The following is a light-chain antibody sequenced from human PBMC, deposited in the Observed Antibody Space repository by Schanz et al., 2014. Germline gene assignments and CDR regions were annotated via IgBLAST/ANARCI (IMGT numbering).Light chain of an antibody. CDR3: QHYSMSPL. V-gene: IGKV3-20*01. J-gene: IGKJ1*01. Sequence: EIVLTQSPATLSLSAGERATLSCRASQSVSRYLAWYQQKPGQAPRVLIYGASIRATGIPDRFSGSGSGTDFTLTISRLEPEDFAVYYCQHYSMSPLFGQGTKVEIK. CDR2: GAS. CDR1: QSVSRY.